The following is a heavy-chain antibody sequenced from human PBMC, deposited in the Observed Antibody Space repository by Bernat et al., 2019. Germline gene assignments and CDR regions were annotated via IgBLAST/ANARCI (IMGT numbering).Heavy chain of an antibody. Sequence: QVQLVESGGGVVQPGRSLRLSCAASGFTFSSYGMHWVRQAPGKGLEWVAVISYDGSNKYYADSVKGRFTISRDNSKNTLYLQMNSLKAEDTAVYYCATYPTSSGCESWGQGTLVTVSS. V-gene: IGHV3-30*03. CDR1: GFTFSSYG. CDR2: ISYDGSNK. CDR3: ATYPTSSGCES. J-gene: IGHJ5*02. D-gene: IGHD6-19*01.